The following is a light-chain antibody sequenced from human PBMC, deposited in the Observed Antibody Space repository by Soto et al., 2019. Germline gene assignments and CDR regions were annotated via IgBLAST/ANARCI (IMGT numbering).Light chain of an antibody. Sequence: IQLTQSPSSLSASVGDRVTITCRASQGISSYLAWYQQKPGEAPKLLIYGASTLQSGVPSRFSGSGSGTDFTLTISSLQPEDCATYYCQQLKSYPLTFGPGTKVDIK. CDR1: QGISSY. V-gene: IGKV1-9*01. CDR3: QQLKSYPLT. CDR2: GAS. J-gene: IGKJ3*01.